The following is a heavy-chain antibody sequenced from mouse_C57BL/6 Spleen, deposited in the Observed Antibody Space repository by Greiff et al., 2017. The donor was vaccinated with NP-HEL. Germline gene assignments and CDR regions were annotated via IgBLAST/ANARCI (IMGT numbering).Heavy chain of an antibody. CDR1: GFTFSSYA. J-gene: IGHJ4*01. CDR2: ISDGGSYT. Sequence: EVKVEESGGGLVKPGGSLKLSCAASGFTFSSYAMSWVRQTPEKRLEWVATISDGGSYTYYPDNVKGRFTISRDNAKNNLYLQMSHLKSEDTAMYYCARDGNWDGSKAMDYWGQGTSVTVSS. CDR3: ARDGNWDGSKAMDY. D-gene: IGHD4-1*01. V-gene: IGHV5-4*01.